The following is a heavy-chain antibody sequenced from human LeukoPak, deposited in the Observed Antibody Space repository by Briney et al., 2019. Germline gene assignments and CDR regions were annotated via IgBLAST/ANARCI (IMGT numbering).Heavy chain of an antibody. V-gene: IGHV3-74*01. CDR1: GFAFSSYW. CDR3: VGGRGSYGDF. Sequence: SGGSLRLSCAVSGFAFSSYWMHWVRQVPGKGLAWVSRINEDGRSISYADSVKGRFTISRDNAKNTLYLQMTSLRVDDTAVYYCVGGRGSYGDFWGQGTLVTVSS. J-gene: IGHJ4*02. D-gene: IGHD1-26*01. CDR2: INEDGRSI.